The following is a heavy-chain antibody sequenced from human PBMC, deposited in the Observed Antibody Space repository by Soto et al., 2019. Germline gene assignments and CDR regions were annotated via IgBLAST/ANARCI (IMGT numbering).Heavy chain of an antibody. D-gene: IGHD3-22*01. CDR1: GGSFSCYY. CDR3: AREGTYYYDSSGLGY. J-gene: IGHJ4*02. Sequence: SETLSLTCAVYGGSFSCYYWSWIRQPPGKGLEWIGEINHSGSTNYNPSLKSRVTISVDTSKNQFSLKLSSVTAADTAVYYCAREGTYYYDSSGLGYWGQGTLVTVSS. V-gene: IGHV4-34*01. CDR2: INHSGST.